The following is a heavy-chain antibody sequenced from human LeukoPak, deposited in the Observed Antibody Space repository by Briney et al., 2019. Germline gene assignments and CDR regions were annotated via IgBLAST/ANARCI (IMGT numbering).Heavy chain of an antibody. J-gene: IGHJ4*02. CDR2: IWYDGSNK. CDR1: GFTFSSYG. CDR3: ASQGLTGSTYYFDY. Sequence: GGSLRLSCAASGFTFSSYGMHWVRKAPGKGLEWVAVIWYDGSNKYYADSVKGRFTISRDNSKNTLYLQMNSLRAEDTAVYYCASQGLTGSTYYFDYWGQGTLVTVSS. V-gene: IGHV3-33*01. D-gene: IGHD7-27*01.